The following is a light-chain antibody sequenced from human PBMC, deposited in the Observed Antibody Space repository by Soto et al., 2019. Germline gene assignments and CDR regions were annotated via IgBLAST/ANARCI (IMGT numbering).Light chain of an antibody. CDR3: TSYVGNDIWV. CDR2: EVT. J-gene: IGLJ3*02. CDR1: SSDVGAYKY. Sequence: QSALTQPPSASGSPGQSVTISCTGTSSDVGAYKYVSWYQQYPGKAPKLMIYEVTKRPSGVPDRFSGSKSGNTVSLTVSGLQAEDEADYYCTSYVGNDIWVFGGGTKLTVL. V-gene: IGLV2-8*01.